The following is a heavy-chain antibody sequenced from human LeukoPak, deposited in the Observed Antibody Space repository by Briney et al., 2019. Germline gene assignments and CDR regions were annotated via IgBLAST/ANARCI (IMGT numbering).Heavy chain of an antibody. CDR1: GFTFSSYS. CDR2: ISSSSSYI. CDR3: AREAPYDYVWGSYRFDY. J-gene: IGHJ4*02. V-gene: IGHV3-21*01. Sequence: SGGSLRLSCAASGFTFSSYSMNWVRQAPGKGLEWVSSISSSSSYIYYADSVKGRFTISRDNAKNSLYLQINSLRAEDTAVYYCAREAPYDYVWGSYRFDYWGQGTLVTVSS. D-gene: IGHD3-16*02.